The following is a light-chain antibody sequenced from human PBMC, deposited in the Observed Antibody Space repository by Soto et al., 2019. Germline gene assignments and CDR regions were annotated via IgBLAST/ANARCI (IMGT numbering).Light chain of an antibody. CDR2: GAS. V-gene: IGKV3D-20*02. Sequence: EIVLTQSPGTLSLSPGERATLSCRASQSVSSSYLAWYQQKPGQAPGLLIYGASSRATGIPDRFSGSGSGTDFTLTISSLEPEDFAVYYCQHRKNWQVTFGQGTRLEIK. J-gene: IGKJ5*01. CDR1: QSVSSSY. CDR3: QHRKNWQVT.